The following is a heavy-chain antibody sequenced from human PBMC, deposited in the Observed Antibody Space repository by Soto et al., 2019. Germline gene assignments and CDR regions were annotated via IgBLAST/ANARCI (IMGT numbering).Heavy chain of an antibody. CDR1: GFTFSSYA. J-gene: IGHJ4*02. V-gene: IGHV3-23*01. CDR3: SKIFGYSGYDCPDY. Sequence: PGGSLRLSCAASGFTFSSYAMSWVRQAPWKGLGWVSAISGRGGSTYYADSVKGRFTISRDNSKNTLYLQMNSLRAEDTAVDYCSKIFGYSGYDCPDYWGQGTLVTVSS. D-gene: IGHD5-12*01. CDR2: ISGRGGST.